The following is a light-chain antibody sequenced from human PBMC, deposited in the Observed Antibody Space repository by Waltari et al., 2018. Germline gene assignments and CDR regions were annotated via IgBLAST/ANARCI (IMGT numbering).Light chain of an antibody. CDR3: QQYNRWPPIT. CDR2: DAS. J-gene: IGKJ5*01. CDR1: QRIATN. V-gene: IGKV3-15*01. Sequence: EVVMTQSPATLSVSPGERASLSCRASQRIATNLAWYQRKPGQAPRLLVYDASTRAPSIPARFRGSGSGTEFTLTISSLQSEDSAVYYCQQYNRWPPITFGQGTRLEIK.